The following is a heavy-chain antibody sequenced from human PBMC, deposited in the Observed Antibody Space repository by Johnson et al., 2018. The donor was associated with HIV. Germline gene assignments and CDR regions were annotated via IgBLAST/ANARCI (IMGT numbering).Heavy chain of an antibody. CDR2: INWNGGST. CDR1: GFTFDNFA. J-gene: IGHJ3*02. V-gene: IGHV3-20*04. Sequence: MQLVESGGGVVRPGGSLRLSCAVSGFTFDNFAMHWVRQAPGKGLEWVSGINWNGGSTGYADSMKGRFTISRDNAKNSLYLQMNSLRAEDTALYYCARDTYSSDACDIWGQGTMVTVSS. CDR3: ARDTYSSDACDI. D-gene: IGHD4-11*01.